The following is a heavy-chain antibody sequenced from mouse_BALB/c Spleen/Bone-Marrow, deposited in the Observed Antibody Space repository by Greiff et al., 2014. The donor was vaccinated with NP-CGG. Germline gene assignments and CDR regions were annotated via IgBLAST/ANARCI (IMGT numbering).Heavy chain of an antibody. D-gene: IGHD2-13*01. CDR3: ARRDYSFAY. CDR1: GYAFTNYL. V-gene: IGHV1-54*03. J-gene: IGHJ3*01. CDR2: INPGSGGT. Sequence: LVESGAELVRPGTSVKVSCKASGYAFTNYLIEWVKQRPGQGLEWIGVINPGSGGTNYNEEFKGKATLTADKSSSTAYMQLSSLTSDDSAVYFCARRDYSFAYWGQGTLVTVSA.